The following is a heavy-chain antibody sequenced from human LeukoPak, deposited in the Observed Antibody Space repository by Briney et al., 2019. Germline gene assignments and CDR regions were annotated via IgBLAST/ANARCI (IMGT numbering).Heavy chain of an antibody. Sequence: ASVKVSCKASGGTFSDYSMSWVRQAPGQGLEFMGRIIPIVGVATYAQKFQGRVTITADKSASTAYMELSGLKSEDTAVYYCATLWEGARGLDYWGQGTPVTVSS. V-gene: IGHV1-69*02. D-gene: IGHD1-26*01. CDR2: IIPIVGVA. CDR1: GGTFSDYS. CDR3: ATLWEGARGLDY. J-gene: IGHJ4*02.